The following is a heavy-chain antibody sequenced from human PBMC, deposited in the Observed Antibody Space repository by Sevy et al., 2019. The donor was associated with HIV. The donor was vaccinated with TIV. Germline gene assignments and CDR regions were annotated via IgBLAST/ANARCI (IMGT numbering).Heavy chain of an antibody. V-gene: IGHV3-11*01. D-gene: IGHD2-15*01. CDR1: GFTFSDNY. J-gene: IGHJ3*02. Sequence: EGSLRLSCAASGFTFSDNYMSWIHQAPGKELEWVSYIGSSGSTIYYADSVKGRFTISRDNAKNSLYLQMNSLRAEDTALYSCARDLADIVVVGAATRDDAFDIWGQGTMVTVSS. CDR2: IGSSGSTI. CDR3: ARDLADIVVVGAATRDDAFDI.